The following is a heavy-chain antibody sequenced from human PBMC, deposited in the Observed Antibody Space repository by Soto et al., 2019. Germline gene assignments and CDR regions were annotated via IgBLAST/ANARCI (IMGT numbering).Heavy chain of an antibody. D-gene: IGHD4-17*01. CDR1: GFPVSTNH. CDR2: IYNDGNT. J-gene: IGHJ4*02. V-gene: IGHV3-53*01. CDR3: AGYGGNSV. Sequence: EVQLVESGGGLTQPGGSLRLSCAVSGFPVSTNHVTWVRQATGKGLQWVSAIYNDGNTYYADSVKGRFTISRDNSKNTVFLQMNSLGAEDTAVYYCAGYGGNSVWGQGTLVNVSS.